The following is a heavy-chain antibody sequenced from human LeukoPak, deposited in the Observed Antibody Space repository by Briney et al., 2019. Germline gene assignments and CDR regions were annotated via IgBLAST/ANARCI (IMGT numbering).Heavy chain of an antibody. CDR3: ARGGYSGYDFWFDP. CDR1: GGSISGGGYS. Sequence: SQTLSLTCAVSGGSISGGGYSWSWIRQAPGKGLEWIGYIYHAGSTYYNPSLKSRVTLSVDRSKNQFSLKLRSVTAADTAVYYCARGGYSGYDFWFDPWGQGTLVTVSS. CDR2: IYHAGST. D-gene: IGHD5-12*01. V-gene: IGHV4-30-2*01. J-gene: IGHJ5*02.